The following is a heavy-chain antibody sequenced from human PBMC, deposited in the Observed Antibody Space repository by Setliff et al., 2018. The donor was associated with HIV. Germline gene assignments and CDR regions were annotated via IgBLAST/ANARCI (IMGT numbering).Heavy chain of an antibody. D-gene: IGHD3-3*01. V-gene: IGHV4-39*01. CDR3: ARPSLGIGGGSKFDS. J-gene: IGHJ4*02. Sequence: SETLSLTCTVSGASMRGTNYYWGWVRQPPGKGLERIGNFHFSGSTYYNPSLKSRVTISVDPSQNQFSLRLISVTAADAAIYYCARPSLGIGGGSKFDSWGQGIRVTVSS. CDR1: GASMRGTNYY. CDR2: FHFSGST.